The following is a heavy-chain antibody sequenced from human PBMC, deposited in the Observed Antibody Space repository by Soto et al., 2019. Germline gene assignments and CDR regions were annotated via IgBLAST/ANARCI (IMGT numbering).Heavy chain of an antibody. CDR3: AKEGGGGTAMVTSYFDY. CDR1: GITFTNYA. D-gene: IGHD5-18*01. CDR2: ISGSGTGT. V-gene: IGHV3-23*01. Sequence: EVQLLESGGGLVQPGGSLRLSCAASGITFTNYALSWVRQAPGKGLEWVSGISGSGTGTYYADSVKGRFTISRDNSKSXXYLHMNSLRADDTAIYYCAKEGGGGTAMVTSYFDYWGQGTLVTVSS. J-gene: IGHJ4*02.